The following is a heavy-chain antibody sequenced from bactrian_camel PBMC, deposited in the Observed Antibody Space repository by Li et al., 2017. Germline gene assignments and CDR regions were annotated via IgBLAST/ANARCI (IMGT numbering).Heavy chain of an antibody. V-gene: IGHV3S53*01. Sequence: HVQLVESGGGSVQPGQSLRLTCTFSETRYCMGWFRQPPGKDREGVAVMDSLGRTKYADSVNGRFTISKGNRKTILYLEMHNLEPEDTGVYYCAGGQYGGCRASAAFGVWGQGTQVTVS. CDR1: ETRYC. J-gene: IGHJ6*01. CDR3: AGGQYGGCRASAAFGV. CDR2: MDSLGRT. D-gene: IGHD6*01.